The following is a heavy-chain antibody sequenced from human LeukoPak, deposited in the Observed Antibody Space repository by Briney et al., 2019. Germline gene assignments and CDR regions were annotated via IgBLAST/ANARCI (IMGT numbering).Heavy chain of an antibody. V-gene: IGHV3-74*01. CDR3: ARTWSGSFDY. D-gene: IGHD3-3*01. CDR2: INGDGRNI. J-gene: IGHJ4*02. CDR1: GFTFSSYW. Sequence: GGSLRLSCVASGFTFSSYWMHWVRQDPRKGLVWVSRINGDGRNINYADSVRGRFTISRDNAKNTLYLQMNTLRVEDTAVYYCARTWSGSFDYWGQGTLVTVSS.